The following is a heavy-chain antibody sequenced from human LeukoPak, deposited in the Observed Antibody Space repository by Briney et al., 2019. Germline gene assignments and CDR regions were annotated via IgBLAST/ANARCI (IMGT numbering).Heavy chain of an antibody. CDR2: ISYSGTT. CDR3: ARQVNWDYFDY. V-gene: IGHV4-59*08. CDR1: GGSISSYY. D-gene: IGHD3-16*01. J-gene: IGHJ4*02. Sequence: PSETLSLTCTVSGGSISSYYWNWIRQPPGKGLEWIGYISYSGTTKYSPSLKSRVTMSIDTSNNQFSLKLTSVTAADTAMYFCARQVNWDYFDYWGQGPLVTVSS.